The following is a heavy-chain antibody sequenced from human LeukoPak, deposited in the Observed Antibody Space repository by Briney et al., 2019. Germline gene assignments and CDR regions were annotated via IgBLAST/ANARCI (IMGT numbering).Heavy chain of an antibody. V-gene: IGHV4-59*01. CDR3: VRDRELNY. D-gene: IGHD5-24*01. Sequence: SETLSLTCAVSGGSISIYYWSWIRQPPGKGLEWIGYVYNSGSTDYNPSLKSRVTISADTSKNQFSLKLSSVVAADTAVYYCVRDRELNYWGQGILVTVSS. CDR2: VYNSGST. J-gene: IGHJ4*02. CDR1: GGSISIYY.